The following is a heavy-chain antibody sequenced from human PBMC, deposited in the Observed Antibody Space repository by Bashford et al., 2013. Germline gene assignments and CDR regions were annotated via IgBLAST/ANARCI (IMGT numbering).Heavy chain of an antibody. CDR3: AKGFSNSFDS. Sequence: VRQAPGKGLEWVSTVRGSGVLTYYADSVKGRFTISRDNSKNTLYVQMNSLRAEDTAVYYCAKGFSNSFDSWGQGTLVTVSS. J-gene: IGHJ4*02. CDR2: VRGSGVLT. V-gene: IGHV3-23*01. D-gene: IGHD3-10*01.